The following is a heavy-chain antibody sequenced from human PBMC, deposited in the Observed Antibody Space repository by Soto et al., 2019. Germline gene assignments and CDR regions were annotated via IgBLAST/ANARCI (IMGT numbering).Heavy chain of an antibody. CDR1: GPSISSSTYY. D-gene: IGHD1-26*01. CDR3: ARPQFSGTYHDTFNI. J-gene: IGHJ3*02. V-gene: IGHV4-39*02. CDR2: VYYSENT. Sequence: PSETLSLTCTVSGPSISSSTYYWGWIRQPPGKGLEWIGGVYYSENTYYNPSLKSRVTISVDTSKNLFSLKLTSVTAADTAMYYCARPQFSGTYHDTFNIWGQGTMVTVSS.